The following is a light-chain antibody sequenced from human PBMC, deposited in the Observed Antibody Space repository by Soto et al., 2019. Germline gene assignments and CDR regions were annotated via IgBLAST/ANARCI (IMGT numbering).Light chain of an antibody. Sequence: QAVVTQEPSLTVSPGGTVNLTYGSSTGAVTSGHYPYWFQQKPGQAPRTLIYDTTNRHSWTPARSSGSLLGGKAALTLPGAQPEDEAEYYCLLSYNGPYVFGTGTKVTVL. CDR2: DTT. CDR1: TGAVTSGHY. J-gene: IGLJ1*01. V-gene: IGLV7-46*01. CDR3: LLSYNGPYV.